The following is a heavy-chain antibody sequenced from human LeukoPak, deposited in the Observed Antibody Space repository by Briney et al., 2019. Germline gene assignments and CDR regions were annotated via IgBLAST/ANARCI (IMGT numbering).Heavy chain of an antibody. Sequence: GGSLRLSCAASGFSFSTYWMAWVRQAPGKGLEWVANIKGDESARHQADSVKGRFTISRDNAQNSVYLQMSRLRGEDTAVYCCARDVGGSLDYWGQGTLVTVSS. V-gene: IGHV3-7*01. CDR2: IKGDESAR. CDR1: GFSFSTYW. CDR3: ARDVGGSLDY. J-gene: IGHJ4*02. D-gene: IGHD1-26*01.